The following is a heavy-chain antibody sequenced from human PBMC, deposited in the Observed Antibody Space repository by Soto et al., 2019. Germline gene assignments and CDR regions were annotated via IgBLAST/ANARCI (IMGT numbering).Heavy chain of an antibody. Sequence: EVQLVESGGGLVQAGGSLRLSCAASGFTFSSYWMSWVRQVPGKGLEWVANIKQDGSEKYYVDSVKGRFTISRDNAKNSLYLQMNSLRAEDTAVYYCARYYYGSGRHWYFDLWGRGTLVTVSS. D-gene: IGHD3-10*01. CDR1: GFTFSSYW. CDR2: IKQDGSEK. J-gene: IGHJ2*01. CDR3: ARYYYGSGRHWYFDL. V-gene: IGHV3-7*01.